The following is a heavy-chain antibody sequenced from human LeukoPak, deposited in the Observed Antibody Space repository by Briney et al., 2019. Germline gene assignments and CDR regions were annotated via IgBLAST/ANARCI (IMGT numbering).Heavy chain of an antibody. CDR2: IWYDGTNN. J-gene: IGHJ4*02. CDR1: GFTFSRFG. V-gene: IGHV3-33*01. Sequence: GGSLRLSCAASGFTFSRFGMYWVRQAPGKGLDWVAVIWYDGTNNYYEDSVKGRFTIPRDNYKNTLFLQMNNLRAQDTAVYYCARSGRYSGHYYLDNWGQGTPVIVSS. D-gene: IGHD1-26*01. CDR3: ARSGRYSGHYYLDN.